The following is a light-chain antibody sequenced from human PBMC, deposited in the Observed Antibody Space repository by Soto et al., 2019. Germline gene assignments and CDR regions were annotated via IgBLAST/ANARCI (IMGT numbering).Light chain of an antibody. V-gene: IGLV2-8*01. CDR1: KNDIGVYDF. J-gene: IGLJ1*01. CDR2: EVV. Sequence: QSVLTQPPSASGSPGQSVTISCTGTKNDIGVYDFVSWYQHHPGKAPRLIIYEVVQRPSGVPDRFSGSKSGNTASLTFSGLQAADEADYFCKSYAGSNTYVFGSGTKVTVL. CDR3: KSYAGSNTYV.